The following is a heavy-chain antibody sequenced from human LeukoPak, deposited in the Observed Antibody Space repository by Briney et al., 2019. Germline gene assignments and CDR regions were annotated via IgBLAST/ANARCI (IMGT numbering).Heavy chain of an antibody. J-gene: IGHJ4*02. D-gene: IGHD3-10*01. CDR1: GGSISSYY. Sequence: PSETLSLTCTVSGGSISSYYWSWIRQPPGKGLEWIGYIYYSGSTNYNPSLKSRVTISGDTSKNQFSLKLSSVTAADTAVYYCARHVGNSGSGSYLTYFDYWGQGTLVTVSS. CDR2: IYYSGST. V-gene: IGHV4-59*08. CDR3: ARHVGNSGSGSYLTYFDY.